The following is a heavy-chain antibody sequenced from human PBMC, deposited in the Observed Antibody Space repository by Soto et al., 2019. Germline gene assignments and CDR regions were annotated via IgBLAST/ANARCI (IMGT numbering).Heavy chain of an antibody. Sequence: QVQLVQSGAEVKKPGASVKVSCKASGYTFTGYYMHWVRQAPGQGLEWMGWNNPNSGGTNYAQKFQGWVTMTRDTSIRTAYMELSRLRSDDTAVYYCARGKNYDFWSGYYSVAWFDPWGQGTLVTVSS. CDR3: ARGKNYDFWSGYYSVAWFDP. D-gene: IGHD3-3*01. CDR1: GYTFTGYY. J-gene: IGHJ5*02. CDR2: NNPNSGGT. V-gene: IGHV1-2*04.